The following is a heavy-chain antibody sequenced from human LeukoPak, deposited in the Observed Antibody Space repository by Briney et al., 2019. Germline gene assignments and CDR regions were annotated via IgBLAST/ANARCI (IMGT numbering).Heavy chain of an antibody. CDR3: GSYSPGFDY. J-gene: IGHJ4*02. V-gene: IGHV3-23*01. Sequence: GSLRLSCAASGFSFSSYAMKWVRQAPGKGLEWVSAISGSGGSTYYADSVKGRFTISRDNSKNTLYLQMNSLRAEGTAVYGSGSYSPGFDYWGQGTLVTVSS. D-gene: IGHD3-10*01. CDR1: GFSFSSYA. CDR2: ISGSGGST.